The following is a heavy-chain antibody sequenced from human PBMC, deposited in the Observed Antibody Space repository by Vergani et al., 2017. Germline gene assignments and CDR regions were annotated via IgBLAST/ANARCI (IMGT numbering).Heavy chain of an antibody. D-gene: IGHD2-8*01. J-gene: IGHJ4*02. CDR1: CRSFNDYW. CDR2: IRHDGIT. CDR3: AREGYGTNGVCFTLFDV. V-gene: IGHV4-34*01. Sequence: QAQLQQWGAGLLKPSETLSLTFAIYCRSFNDYWWTWIRQPPGKGVEWIGEIRHDGITHYSPSLKSRVTISIDTSTHQFSLNLRSVTAADTAVYYCAREGYGTNGVCFTLFDVWGQGALVTVSS.